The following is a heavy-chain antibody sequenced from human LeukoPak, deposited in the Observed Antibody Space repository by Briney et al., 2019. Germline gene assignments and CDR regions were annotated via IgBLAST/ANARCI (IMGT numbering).Heavy chain of an antibody. CDR3: ARRVYCSSTSCDLYYFDY. J-gene: IGHJ4*02. D-gene: IGHD2-2*01. Sequence: SETLSLTCTVSGGSISSSSCYWGWIRQPPGKGLEWIGSIYYSGSTYYNPSLKSRVTISVDTSKNQFSLKLSSVTAADTAVYYCARRVYCSSTSCDLYYFDYWGQGTLVTVSS. CDR2: IYYSGST. CDR1: GGSISSSSCY. V-gene: IGHV4-39*01.